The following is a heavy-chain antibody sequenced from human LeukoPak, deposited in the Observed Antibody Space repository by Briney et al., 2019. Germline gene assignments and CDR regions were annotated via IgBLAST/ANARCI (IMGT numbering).Heavy chain of an antibody. CDR1: GGSISSGSYY. J-gene: IGHJ6*03. Sequence: SQTLSLTCTVSGGSISSGSYYWSWIRQPAGKGLEWIGRIYTSGSTNYNPSLKSRVTISVDTSKNQFSLKLSSVTAADTAVYYCAREGPDENYYYYMDVWGKGTTVTVSS. V-gene: IGHV4-61*02. CDR2: IYTSGST. CDR3: AREGPDENYYYYMDV.